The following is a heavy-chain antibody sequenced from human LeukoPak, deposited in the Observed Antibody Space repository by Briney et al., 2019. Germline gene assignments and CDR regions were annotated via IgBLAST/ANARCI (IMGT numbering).Heavy chain of an antibody. D-gene: IGHD4-23*01. CDR3: ARGTPGYDY. Sequence: KTSETLSLTCAVSGGSISSGGYSWSWIRQPPGKGLEWIGYIYYTGSTYYNPSLKRRVTISVDTSKNQFSLKLSSVTAADTAVYYCARGTPGYDYWGQGTLVTVSS. CDR1: GGSISSGGYS. J-gene: IGHJ4*02. CDR2: IYYTGST. V-gene: IGHV4-30-4*07.